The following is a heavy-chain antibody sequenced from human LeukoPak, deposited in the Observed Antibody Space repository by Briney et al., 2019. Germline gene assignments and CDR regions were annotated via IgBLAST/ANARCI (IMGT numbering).Heavy chain of an antibody. D-gene: IGHD5-18*01. Sequence: SETLSLTCTVSGGSIRGYFWTWIQQPPGKGLEWIGYIYYSGSTNYNPSLKSRVTMSVDTSKNQFSLKLNSVTAADTAVYYCARDVGGYNYGYSLDYWGQGTLVSVSS. J-gene: IGHJ4*02. CDR2: IYYSGST. CDR1: GGSIRGYF. V-gene: IGHV4-59*12. CDR3: ARDVGGYNYGYSLDY.